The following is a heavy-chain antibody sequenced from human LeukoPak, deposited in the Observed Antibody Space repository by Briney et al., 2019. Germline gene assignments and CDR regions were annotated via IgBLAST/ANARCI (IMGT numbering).Heavy chain of an antibody. D-gene: IGHD3-10*01. J-gene: IGHJ6*02. Sequence: GGSLRLSCAASGFTFSSYWMSWVRQAPGKGLEWVANIKQDGSEKYYVDSVKGRFTISRDNAKNSLYLQMNSLRAEDTAVYYCARALWFGEFPAYYYYGMDVWGQGTTVTVSS. V-gene: IGHV3-7*04. CDR3: ARALWFGEFPAYYYYGMDV. CDR1: GFTFSSYW. CDR2: IKQDGSEK.